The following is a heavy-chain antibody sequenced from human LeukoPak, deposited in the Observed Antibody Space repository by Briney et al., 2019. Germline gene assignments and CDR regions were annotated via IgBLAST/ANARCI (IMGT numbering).Heavy chain of an antibody. V-gene: IGHV3-21*01. CDR2: ISGNSRYI. CDR1: GFTFSTYS. D-gene: IGHD1-1*01. CDR3: ATPTES. J-gene: IGHJ5*02. Sequence: GGSLRLSCAASGFTFSTYSMIWVRQAPGKGLEWVSSISGNSRYIYYADSVKGRFTISRDNAKNSLYLQMNSLRAEDTAAYYCATPTESWGQGTLVTVSS.